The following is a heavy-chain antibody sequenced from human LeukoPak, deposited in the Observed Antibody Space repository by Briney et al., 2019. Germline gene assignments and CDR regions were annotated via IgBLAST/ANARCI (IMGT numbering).Heavy chain of an antibody. D-gene: IGHD3-16*01. CDR2: IKQDGSEK. J-gene: IGHJ6*03. CDR1: GFTFSNYW. Sequence: HPGGSLRLSRVASGFTFSNYWLTWVRQVPGKGLECVANIKQDGSEKSYVDSVKGRFTISRDNAKNSVYLQMNSLRVEDTAVYYCARDHVGGKYYYMDVWGKGTTVTVSS. CDR3: ARDHVGGKYYYMDV. V-gene: IGHV3-7*01.